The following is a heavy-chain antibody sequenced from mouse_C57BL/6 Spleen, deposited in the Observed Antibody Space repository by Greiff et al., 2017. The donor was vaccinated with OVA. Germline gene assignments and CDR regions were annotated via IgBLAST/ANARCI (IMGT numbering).Heavy chain of an antibody. CDR1: GFSLSTSGMG. V-gene: IGHV8-12*01. Sequence: ESGPGLLQSSQTLSLTCSFSGFSLSTSGMGVSWIRQPSGKGLERLAHIYWDDDKRYNPSLKSRLTISKDTSRNQVFLKITSVDTADTATYYCARRAGSGYWYFDVWGTGTTVTVSS. CDR2: IYWDDDK. D-gene: IGHD4-1*01. J-gene: IGHJ1*03. CDR3: ARRAGSGYWYFDV.